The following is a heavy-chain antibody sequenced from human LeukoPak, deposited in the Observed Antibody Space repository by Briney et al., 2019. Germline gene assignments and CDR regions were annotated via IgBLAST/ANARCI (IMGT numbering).Heavy chain of an antibody. CDR2: ISSSGGST. CDR1: GFTFSSYA. Sequence: GGSLRLSCAASGFTFSSYAMSWVRQAPGKGLEWVSAISSSGGSTYYADSVKGRFTISRDNSKNTLYLQMNSLRAEDTAVYYCAKDVYYGYEEYFQHWGQGTLVTVSS. J-gene: IGHJ1*01. D-gene: IGHD3-10*01. V-gene: IGHV3-23*01. CDR3: AKDVYYGYEEYFQH.